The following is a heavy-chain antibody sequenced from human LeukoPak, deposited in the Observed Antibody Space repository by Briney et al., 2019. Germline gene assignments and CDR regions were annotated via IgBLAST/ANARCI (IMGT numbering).Heavy chain of an antibody. CDR2: ISYDGSNK. CDR3: ARGRSGSHHFDS. Sequence: GGSLRLSCAASGFGFNYYGMVWFRQAPGKGLEWVAIISYDGSNKYYADSVKGRFTISRDNSKNTLYLQMNCLRADDTAVYYCARGRSGSHHFDSWGQGTLVTVPS. J-gene: IGHJ4*02. V-gene: IGHV3-30*19. D-gene: IGHD3-10*01. CDR1: GFGFNYYG.